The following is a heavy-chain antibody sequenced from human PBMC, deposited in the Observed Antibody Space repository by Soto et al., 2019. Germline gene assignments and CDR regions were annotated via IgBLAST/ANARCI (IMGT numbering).Heavy chain of an antibody. CDR1: GGSISSSAW. V-gene: IGHV4-4*02. CDR3: EGRSRTIE. CDR2: IHHSGST. Sequence: QVQLQESGPGLVKPSGTLSITCAVSGGSISSSAWWSWVRQPPGKGLEWIGEIHHSGSTNYDPSRKSRITIAVDRSKNQFSLELTSVPAADTAVYYCEGRSRTIEWGPGTEVTVSS. J-gene: IGHJ4*02. D-gene: IGHD1-7*01.